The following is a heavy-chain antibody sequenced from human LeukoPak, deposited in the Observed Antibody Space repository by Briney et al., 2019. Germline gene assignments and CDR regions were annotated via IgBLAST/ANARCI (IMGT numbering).Heavy chain of an antibody. V-gene: IGHV4-39*01. Sequence: SETLSLTCTVSGGSISSSSYYWGWLRQPPGKGLEWIGNIYHSGSTYYNPSLKSRVTISIDTSKNQFSLKLGSVTAADTAVYYCASMNTETTYGYWGQGTLVTVSS. CDR2: IYHSGST. CDR1: GGSISSSSYY. D-gene: IGHD4-11*01. CDR3: ASMNTETTYGY. J-gene: IGHJ4*02.